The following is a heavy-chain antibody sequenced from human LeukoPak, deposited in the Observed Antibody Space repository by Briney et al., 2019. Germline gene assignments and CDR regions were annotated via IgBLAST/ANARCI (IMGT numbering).Heavy chain of an antibody. CDR1: RFTFSSYG. V-gene: IGHV3-30*03. J-gene: IGHJ4*02. CDR2: ISYDGSNK. CDR3: ARDQAAAFPHYFDY. Sequence: GGSLRLSCAASRFTFSSYGMHWVRQAPGKGLEWVAVISYDGSNKYYADSVKGRFTISRDNSKNTLYLQMNSLRAEDTAVYYCARDQAAAFPHYFDYWGQGTLVTVSS. D-gene: IGHD6-13*01.